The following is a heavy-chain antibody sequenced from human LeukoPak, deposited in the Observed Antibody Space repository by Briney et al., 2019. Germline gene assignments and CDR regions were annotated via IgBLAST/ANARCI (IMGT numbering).Heavy chain of an antibody. J-gene: IGHJ5*02. CDR1: GGSISGHY. CDR3: AKGYGDYVGWFDP. D-gene: IGHD4-17*01. V-gene: IGHV4-59*11. CDR2: INYRGNT. Sequence: SETLSLTCTVSGGSISGHYWSWIRQPPGKGLEWIGYINYRGNTNYNPSLKSRVTISVDTSKNQFSLRLSSVTAADTAVYYCAKGYGDYVGWFDPWGQGTLVTVSP.